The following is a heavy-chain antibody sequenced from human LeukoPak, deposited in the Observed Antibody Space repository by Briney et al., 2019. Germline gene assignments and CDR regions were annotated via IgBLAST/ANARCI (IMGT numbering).Heavy chain of an antibody. D-gene: IGHD5-18*01. CDR2: INHSEST. Sequence: SETLSLTCAVYGGSFSGYYWSWIRQPPGKGLEWIGEINHSESTNYNPSLKSRVTISVDTSKNQFSLKLSSVTAADTAVYYCARDPVDTAVDYWGQGTLVTVSS. CDR1: GGSFSGYY. J-gene: IGHJ4*02. V-gene: IGHV4-34*01. CDR3: ARDPVDTAVDY.